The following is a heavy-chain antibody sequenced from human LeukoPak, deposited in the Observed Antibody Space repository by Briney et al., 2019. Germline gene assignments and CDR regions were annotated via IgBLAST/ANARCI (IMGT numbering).Heavy chain of an antibody. CDR2: MNPNSGNT. Sequence: ASVKVSCKASGYTITSYDINWVRQATGQGLEWMGWMNPNSGNTGYAQKFQGRVTITRNTSISTAYMELSSLRSEDTAVYYCARELSRRGAVTNAFDIWGQGTMVTVSS. D-gene: IGHD6-19*01. CDR3: ARELSRRGAVTNAFDI. CDR1: GYTITSYD. V-gene: IGHV1-8*01. J-gene: IGHJ3*02.